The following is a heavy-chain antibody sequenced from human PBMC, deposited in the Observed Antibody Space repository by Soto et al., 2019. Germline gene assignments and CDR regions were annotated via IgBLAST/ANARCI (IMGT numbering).Heavy chain of an antibody. CDR3: AKDAPYCTNGVCSKDV. J-gene: IGHJ6*02. Sequence: GGSLRLSCAASGFTFSSYAMSWVRQAPGKGLEWVSAISGSGGSTYYADSVKGRFTISRDNSKNTLYLQMNSLRAEDTAVYYCAKDAPYCTNGVCSKDVWGQGTTVTVSS. CDR1: GFTFSSYA. D-gene: IGHD2-8*01. V-gene: IGHV3-23*01. CDR2: ISGSGGST.